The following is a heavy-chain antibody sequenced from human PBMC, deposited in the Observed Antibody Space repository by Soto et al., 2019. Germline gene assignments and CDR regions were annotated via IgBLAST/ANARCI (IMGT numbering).Heavy chain of an antibody. CDR1: GFTFSTYD. Sequence: EVQLLESGGGLVQPGGSLRLSCTASGFTFSTYDMSWVRQAPGKGLQWVSSISDSGNTTYYADSVKGRFSISRDNSKSTLYVQMTSLRVEDTAVYYCAKVRGYGDYENWFGPWGQGTLVTVSS. J-gene: IGHJ5*02. CDR3: AKVRGYGDYENWFGP. D-gene: IGHD4-17*01. V-gene: IGHV3-23*01. CDR2: ISDSGNTT.